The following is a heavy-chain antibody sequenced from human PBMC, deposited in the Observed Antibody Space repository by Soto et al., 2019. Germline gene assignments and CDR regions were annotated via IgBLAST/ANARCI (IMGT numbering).Heavy chain of an antibody. CDR2: IIPILGIA. Sequence: ASVKVSCKASGGTFSSYTISWVRQAPGQGLEWMGRIIPILGIANYAQKFQGRVTITADKSTSTAYMELSSLRSEDTAVYYCARGSVVRGVPYYYYYMDVWGKGTTVTVSS. CDR1: GGTFSSYT. V-gene: IGHV1-69*02. D-gene: IGHD3-10*01. J-gene: IGHJ6*03. CDR3: ARGSVVRGVPYYYYYMDV.